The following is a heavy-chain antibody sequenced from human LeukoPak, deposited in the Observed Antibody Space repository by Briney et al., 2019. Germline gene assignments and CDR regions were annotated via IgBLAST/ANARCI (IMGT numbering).Heavy chain of an antibody. J-gene: IGHJ6*03. CDR2: IYYSGST. D-gene: IGHD3-22*01. V-gene: IGHV4-59*12. CDR3: ARDYYYYDSSGYYVYYYYYMDV. Sequence: SETLSLTCTVSGGSISSYYWSWIRQPPGKGLEWIGYIYYSGSTNYNPSFKSRVTISLDTSKNQFSLKLSSVTAADTAVYYCARDYYYYDSSGYYVYYYYYMDVWGKGTTVTVSS. CDR1: GGSISSYY.